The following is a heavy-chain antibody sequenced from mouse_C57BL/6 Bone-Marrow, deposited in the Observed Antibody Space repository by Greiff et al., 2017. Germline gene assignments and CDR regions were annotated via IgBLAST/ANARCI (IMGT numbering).Heavy chain of an antibody. Sequence: QVQLQQPGAELVRPGSSVKLSCKASGYTFTSYWMHWVKQRPIQGLEWIGNIDPSDSETHYNQKFKDKATFTVDKSSSTAYMQLGSLTSEYSAVYYCAREGLLLYYFDYWGQGTTLTVSS. CDR1: GYTFTSYW. V-gene: IGHV1-52*01. J-gene: IGHJ2*01. D-gene: IGHD2-1*01. CDR2: IDPSDSET. CDR3: AREGLLLYYFDY.